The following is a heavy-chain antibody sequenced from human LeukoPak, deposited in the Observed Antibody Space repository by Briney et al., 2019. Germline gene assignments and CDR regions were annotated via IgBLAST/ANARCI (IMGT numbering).Heavy chain of an antibody. J-gene: IGHJ6*03. CDR2: IIPIFGAA. CDR3: ARNPMVRGVIISHYYYYMDV. CDR1: GYTFTGYY. D-gene: IGHD3-10*01. V-gene: IGHV1-69*05. Sequence: ASVKVSCKASGYTFTGYYMHWVRQAPGQGLEWMGGIIPIFGAANYAQKFQGRVTITTDESTSTAYMELSSLRSEDTAVYYCARNPMVRGVIISHYYYYMDVWGKGTTVTVSS.